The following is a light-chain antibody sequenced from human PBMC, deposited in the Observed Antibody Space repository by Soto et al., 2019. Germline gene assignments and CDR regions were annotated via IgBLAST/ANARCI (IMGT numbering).Light chain of an antibody. CDR3: SSYAGSNNFEV. CDR2: EVI. CDR1: SNDVGGYNY. Sequence: QSALTQPPSASGSPGQSVTISCTGTSNDVGGYNYVSWYQQHPGKAPKLMIYEVIKRPSGVPDRFSGSKSGNTASLTVSGLQAEDEADYYCSSYAGSNNFEVFGTGTKVTVL. J-gene: IGLJ1*01. V-gene: IGLV2-8*01.